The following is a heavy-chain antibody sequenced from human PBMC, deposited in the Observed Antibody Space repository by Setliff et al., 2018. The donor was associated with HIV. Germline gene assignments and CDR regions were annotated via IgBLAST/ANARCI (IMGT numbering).Heavy chain of an antibody. CDR1: GFPLTSAW. CDR2: IKSEFNGGTT. V-gene: IGHV3-15*01. J-gene: IGHJ3*02. CDR3: ARVPIYDSSGYYYYGAFDI. Sequence: SLRLSCAASGFPLTSAWMTWVRQAPGKGLEWIGHIKSEFNGGTTDYAAPVEGRFTISRDDSRNTVYLQMNSLKTEDTAVYYCARVPIYDSSGYYYYGAFDIWGQGT. D-gene: IGHD3-22*01.